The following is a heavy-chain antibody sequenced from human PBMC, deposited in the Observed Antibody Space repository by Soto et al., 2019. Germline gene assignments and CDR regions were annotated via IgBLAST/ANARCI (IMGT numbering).Heavy chain of an antibody. CDR1: GFTFDDHA. V-gene: IGHV3-9*01. CDR3: AKFFFGDYSSSVLF. CDR2: ISWNSGSI. Sequence: PGGSLRLSCVASGFTFDDHAMYWVRQAPGKGLEWVSGISWNSGSIGYADSVKGRFTISRDNAKKSLYLQMNTLRVDDTALYYCAKFFFGDYSSSVLFWGQGTLVTVSS. J-gene: IGHJ4*02. D-gene: IGHD6-6*01.